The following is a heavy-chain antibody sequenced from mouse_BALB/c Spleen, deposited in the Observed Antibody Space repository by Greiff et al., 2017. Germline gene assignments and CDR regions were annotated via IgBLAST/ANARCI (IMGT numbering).Heavy chain of an antibody. D-gene: IGHD1-1*01. CDR2: IWSGGST. V-gene: IGHV2-2*01. J-gene: IGHJ3*01. CDR3: ARDSPYYYGSSYWFAY. Sequence: VKLQESGPGLVQPSQSLSITCTVSGFSLTSYGVHWVRQSPGKGLEWLGVIWSGGSTDYNAAFISRLSISKDNSKSQVFFKMNSLQTDDTAMYYCARDSPYYYGSSYWFAYWGQGTLVTVSA. CDR1: GFSLTSYG.